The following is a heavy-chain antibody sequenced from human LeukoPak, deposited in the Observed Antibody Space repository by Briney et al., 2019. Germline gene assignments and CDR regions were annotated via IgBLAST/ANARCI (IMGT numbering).Heavy chain of an antibody. CDR1: GGSFSGYY. CDR3: AKEGVYSSSSATLDYYYYMDV. V-gene: IGHV4-34*01. Sequence: SETLSLTCAVYGGSFSGYYWSWIRQPPGKGLEWIGEINHSGSTNYNPSLKSRVTISVDMSKNQFSLKLSSVTAADTAVYYCAKEGVYSSSSATLDYYYYMDVWGKGTTVTVSS. CDR2: INHSGST. D-gene: IGHD6-6*01. J-gene: IGHJ6*03.